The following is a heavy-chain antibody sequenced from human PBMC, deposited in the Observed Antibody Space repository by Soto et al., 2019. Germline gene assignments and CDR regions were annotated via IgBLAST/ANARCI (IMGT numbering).Heavy chain of an antibody. J-gene: IGHJ2*01. Sequence: QVQLVESGGGVVQPGRSLRLSCAASGFTFSSYGMDWVRQAPGKGLEWVAVISYDGSNKYYADSVKGRFTISRDNSKNTLYLQMNSLRAEDTAVYYCAKKSSSTTPNWYFDLWGRGTLVTVSS. V-gene: IGHV3-30*18. D-gene: IGHD6-6*01. CDR3: AKKSSSTTPNWYFDL. CDR2: ISYDGSNK. CDR1: GFTFSSYG.